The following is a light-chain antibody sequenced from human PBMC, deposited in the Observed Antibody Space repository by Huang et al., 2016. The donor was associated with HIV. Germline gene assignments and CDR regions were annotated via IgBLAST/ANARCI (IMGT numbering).Light chain of an antibody. J-gene: IGKJ3*01. Sequence: EIVMTQSPATLSVSPGERATLSCRASQSVSSNLDWYQQKPGQAPRLLIYVAATRATGIPARFSGSGSGTEFTLTISSLQSEDFAVYYCQQNNNWPPLFTFGPGTKVDIK. CDR3: QQNNNWPPLFT. CDR2: VAA. CDR1: QSVSSN. V-gene: IGKV3-15*01.